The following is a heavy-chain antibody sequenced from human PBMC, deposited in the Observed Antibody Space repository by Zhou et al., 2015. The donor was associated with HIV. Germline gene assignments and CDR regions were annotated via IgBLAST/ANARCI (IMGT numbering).Heavy chain of an antibody. J-gene: IGHJ3*02. D-gene: IGHD3-22*01. CDR2: IIPIFGTA. Sequence: QVQLVQSGAEVKKPGSSVKVSCKASGGTFSSYAISWVRQAPGQGLEWMGGIIPIFGTANYAQKFQGRVTITADESTSTAYMELSSLRSEDTAVYYCASHFVPPRIVVVRGTDAFDIWGQGDKWSPSLQ. CDR1: GGTFSSYA. CDR3: ASHFVPPRIVVVRGTDAFDI. V-gene: IGHV1-69*12.